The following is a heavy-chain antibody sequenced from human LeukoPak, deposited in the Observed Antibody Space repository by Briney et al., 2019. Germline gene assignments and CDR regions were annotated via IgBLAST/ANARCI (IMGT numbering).Heavy chain of an antibody. CDR2: IYNSGKT. D-gene: IGHD5-12*01. J-gene: IGHJ3*01. CDR3: ARDYIVDTGVVAFDV. CDR1: GGSISNYY. V-gene: IGHV4-4*07. Sequence: PSETLSLTCTVSGGSISNYYWNWIRQPAGKGLEWIGHIYNSGKTNYNPSLRGRATISVDESRDLFSLKLTFVTAADTAVYYCARDYIVDTGVVAFDVWGQGALVTVS.